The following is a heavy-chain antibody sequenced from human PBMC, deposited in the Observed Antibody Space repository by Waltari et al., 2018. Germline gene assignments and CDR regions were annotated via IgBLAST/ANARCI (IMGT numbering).Heavy chain of an antibody. J-gene: IGHJ3*02. D-gene: IGHD1-26*01. V-gene: IGHV3-74*01. CDR1: GFTFSRYW. CDR3: ARAYSGTRNAFDI. CDR2: INSDGSST. Sequence: EVQLVESGGGLVQPGGSLSLSCAASGFTFSRYWLHWVRQAPGKGLVWVSRINSDGSSTNHAASVKGRFTISRDNAKNTLYLQMNSLRAEDTAVYYCARAYSGTRNAFDIWGQGTMVTVSS.